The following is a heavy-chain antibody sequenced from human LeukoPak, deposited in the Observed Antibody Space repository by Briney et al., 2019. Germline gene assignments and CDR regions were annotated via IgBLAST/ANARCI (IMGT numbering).Heavy chain of an antibody. Sequence: ASVKVSCKASGYPFSRYAMNWVRQAPGQGLEWMGWINTNTGNPTYAQGLTGRFVFSLDTSVSTAYLQISSLKADDTAVYYCARESGHGALDYWGQGTLVTVSS. CDR2: INTNTGNP. CDR1: GYPFSRYA. J-gene: IGHJ4*02. CDR3: ARESGHGALDY. D-gene: IGHD3-10*01. V-gene: IGHV7-4-1*02.